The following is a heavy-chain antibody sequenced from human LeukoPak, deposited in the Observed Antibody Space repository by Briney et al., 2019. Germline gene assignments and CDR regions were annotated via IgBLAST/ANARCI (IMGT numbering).Heavy chain of an antibody. CDR3: ARAIGYCSGGSCWSGYYGMDV. J-gene: IGHJ6*02. CDR2: INSDGSST. CDR1: GFTFSSYW. Sequence: GGSLGLSCAASGFTFSSYWMHWVRQAPGKGLVWVSRINSDGSSTSYADSVKGRFTISRDNAKNTLYLQMNSLRAEDTAVYYCARAIGYCSGGSCWSGYYGMDVWGQGTTVTVSS. D-gene: IGHD2-15*01. V-gene: IGHV3-74*01.